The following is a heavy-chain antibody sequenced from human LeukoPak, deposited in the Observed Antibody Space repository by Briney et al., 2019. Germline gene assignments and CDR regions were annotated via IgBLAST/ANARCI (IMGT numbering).Heavy chain of an antibody. D-gene: IGHD2-15*01. CDR3: ARVGSRYCSGANCYDGF. CDR1: GVTLSTYA. CDR2: ISSSGSGDNT. J-gene: IGHJ4*02. V-gene: IGHV3-23*01. Sequence: GGSLRLSCAASGVTLSTYAMSWARQAPGKGLEWVSGISSSGSGDNTYYADSVKGRFTISRDNSKNTLYLQMNNLRAEDTAIYYCARVGSRYCSGANCYDGFWGQGTLVSVSS.